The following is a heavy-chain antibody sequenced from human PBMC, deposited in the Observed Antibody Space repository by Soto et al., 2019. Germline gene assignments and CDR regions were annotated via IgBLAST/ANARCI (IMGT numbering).Heavy chain of an antibody. CDR1: GGTFSSYA. V-gene: IGHV1-69*13. J-gene: IGHJ2*01. CDR3: ARDSGYYYDSRGRYFDL. D-gene: IGHD3-22*01. Sequence: SVKVSCKASGGTFSSYAISWVRQAPGQGLEWMGGIIPIFGTANYAQKFQGRVTITADESTSTAYMELSSLRSEDTAVYYCARDSGYYYDSRGRYFDLWGRGTLVTAPQ. CDR2: IIPIFGTA.